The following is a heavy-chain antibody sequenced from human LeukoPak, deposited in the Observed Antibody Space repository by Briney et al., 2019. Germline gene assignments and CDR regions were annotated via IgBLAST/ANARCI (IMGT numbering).Heavy chain of an antibody. J-gene: IGHJ5*02. V-gene: IGHV4-34*01. Sequence: SETLSLTCAVYGGSFSGYYWSWIRQPPGKGLEWIGEINHSGSTNYNPSLKSRVTISVDTSKNQFSLTLSSVTAADTAVYYCARGCGSSWSHRYNWFDPWGQGTLVTVSS. CDR3: ARGCGSSWSHRYNWFDP. CDR1: GGSFSGYY. D-gene: IGHD6-13*01. CDR2: INHSGST.